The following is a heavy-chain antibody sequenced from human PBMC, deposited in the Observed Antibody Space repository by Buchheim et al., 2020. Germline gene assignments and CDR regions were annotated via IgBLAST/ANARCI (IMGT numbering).Heavy chain of an antibody. V-gene: IGHV4-30-2*01. CDR2: IYQSGST. CDR1: GDSISSGDYS. D-gene: IGHD6-6*01. CDR3: ARHLYSSSSSCFDP. J-gene: IGHJ5*02. Sequence: QLQLQESGSGLVKPSQTLSLTCAVSGDSISSGDYSWTWVRQPPGKGLEWIGFIYQSGSTYYDPSLESRVTISVDRSKNQFSLKLSSVTAADTAVYCCARHLYSSSSSCFDPWGQG.